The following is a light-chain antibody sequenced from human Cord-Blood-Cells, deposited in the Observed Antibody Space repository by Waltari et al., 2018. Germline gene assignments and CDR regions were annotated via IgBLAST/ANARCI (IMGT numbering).Light chain of an antibody. V-gene: IGLV2-14*01. CDR3: SSYTSSSSYV. CDR1: SSDVGGYNY. CDR2: DVS. Sequence: QSALTQPASVSGSPGQSITISCTGTSSDVGGYNYVSWYQQHPGKAPKLKIYDVSNRPSVVSNRFSGSKSGNTASLTISGLQAEDEADYYCSSYTSSSSYVFGTGTKVTV. J-gene: IGLJ1*01.